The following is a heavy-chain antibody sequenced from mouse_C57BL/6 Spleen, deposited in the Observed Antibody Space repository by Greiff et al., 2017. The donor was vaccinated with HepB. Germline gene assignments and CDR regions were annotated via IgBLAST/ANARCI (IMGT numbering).Heavy chain of an antibody. V-gene: IGHV5-16*01. CDR3: ARDWGYYGYFDY. CDR1: GFTFSDYY. Sequence: EVQLVESEGGLVQPGSSMKLSCTASGFTFSDYYMAWVRQVPEKGLEWVANINYDGSSTYYLDSLKSRFIISRDNAKNILYLQMSSLKSEDTATYYCARDWGYYGYFDYWGQGTTLTVSS. D-gene: IGHD1-1*01. J-gene: IGHJ2*01. CDR2: INYDGSST.